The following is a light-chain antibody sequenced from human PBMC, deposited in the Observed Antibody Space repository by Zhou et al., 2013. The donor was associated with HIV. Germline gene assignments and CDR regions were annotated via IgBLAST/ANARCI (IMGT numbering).Light chain of an antibody. CDR1: QSVSSN. J-gene: IGKJ2*01. CDR2: GAS. CDR3: QQYYSWPQT. V-gene: IGKV3-15*01. Sequence: EILMTQSPATLSVSPGERATLTCTASQSVSSNLAWYKQKPGQTPSLLVYGASTRATGVPDRISGSGSGTEFTLTISAMQSEDFVVYYCQQYYSWPQTFGQGTKLEIK.